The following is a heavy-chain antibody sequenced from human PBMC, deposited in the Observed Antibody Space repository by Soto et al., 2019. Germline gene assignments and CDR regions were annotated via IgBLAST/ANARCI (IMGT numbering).Heavy chain of an antibody. CDR2: INPSGGST. D-gene: IGHD6-13*01. Sequence: ASVKVSCKASGYTFTSYYMHWVRQAPGQGLEWMGIINPSGGSTSYAQKFQGRVTMTRDTSTSTVYMELSSLRSEDTAVYYCARDRGSSWYDYYYYGMDVWGQGXTVTVYS. V-gene: IGHV1-46*01. CDR3: ARDRGSSWYDYYYYGMDV. J-gene: IGHJ6*02. CDR1: GYTFTSYY.